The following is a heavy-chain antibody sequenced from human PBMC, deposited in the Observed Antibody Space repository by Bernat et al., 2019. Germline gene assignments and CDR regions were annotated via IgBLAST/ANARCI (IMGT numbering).Heavy chain of an antibody. CDR3: ARDLAVDAFDP. Sequence: QVQLVESGGGLVKPGGSLRLSCAASGFTFSDYYMSWIRQAPGKGLEWVAYISSSSSYTNYADSVKGRFIISRDNAKNSLYLQMNSLRAEDTAVYYCARDLAVDAFDPWGQGTLVTVSS. CDR2: ISSSSSYT. D-gene: IGHD6-19*01. J-gene: IGHJ5*02. CDR1: GFTFSDYY. V-gene: IGHV3-11*06.